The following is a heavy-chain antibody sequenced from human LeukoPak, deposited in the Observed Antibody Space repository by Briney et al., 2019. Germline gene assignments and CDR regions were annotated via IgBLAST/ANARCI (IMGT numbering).Heavy chain of an antibody. V-gene: IGHV3-30*18. CDR2: IWYGGSNK. J-gene: IGHJ3*02. Sequence: PGRSLRLSCAASGFTFSTYGMHWVRQAPGKGLEWVAVIWYGGSNKYYADSVKGRFTISRDNSKNTLYLQMNSLRAEDTAVYYCAKDSGGSYYLDAFDIWGQGTMVTVSS. CDR3: AKDSGGSYYLDAFDI. CDR1: GFTFSTYG. D-gene: IGHD1-26*01.